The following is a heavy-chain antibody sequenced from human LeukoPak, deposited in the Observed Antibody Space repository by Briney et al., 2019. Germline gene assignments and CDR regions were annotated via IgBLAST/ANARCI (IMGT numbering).Heavy chain of an antibody. V-gene: IGHV1-8*01. CDR2: MNPNSGNT. CDR1: GYTFTIYD. D-gene: IGHD4/OR15-4a*01. J-gene: IGHJ4*02. Sequence: GASVTVPFTTSGYTFTIYDINWVRQAPGQGLEWMGWMNPNSGNTGYAQKFQGRVTMTRNTSISTAYMELSSLRSEDTAVYYCARGPNYSAYVGYWGQGTLVTVSS. CDR3: ARGPNYSAYVGY.